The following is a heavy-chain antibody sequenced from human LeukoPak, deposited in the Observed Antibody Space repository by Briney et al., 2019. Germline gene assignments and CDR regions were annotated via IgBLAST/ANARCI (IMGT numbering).Heavy chain of an antibody. V-gene: IGHV1-2*02. Sequence: GASVKVSCKASGYTFTGYYMHWVRQAPGQGLEWMGWINPNSGGTNYAQKFQGRVTMTRDTSISTAYMELSRLRSDDTAVYYCARDRWVWYYYYYMDVWGKGTTVTVSS. CDR2: INPNSGGT. CDR3: ARDRWVWYYYYYMDV. J-gene: IGHJ6*03. CDR1: GYTFTGYY. D-gene: IGHD2-21*01.